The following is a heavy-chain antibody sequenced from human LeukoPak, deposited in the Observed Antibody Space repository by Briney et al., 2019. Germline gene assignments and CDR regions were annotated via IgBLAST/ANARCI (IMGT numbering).Heavy chain of an antibody. D-gene: IGHD3-16*02. Sequence: ASVKVSCKGSGYTFTSYDINWVRQATGQGLEWMGWMNPNSGNTGYAQKFQGRVTITRNTSISTAYMELSSLRSEDTAVYYCARVNYDYVWGSYRPFDYWGQGTLVTVSS. CDR1: GYTFTSYD. J-gene: IGHJ4*02. CDR3: ARVNYDYVWGSYRPFDY. V-gene: IGHV1-8*03. CDR2: MNPNSGNT.